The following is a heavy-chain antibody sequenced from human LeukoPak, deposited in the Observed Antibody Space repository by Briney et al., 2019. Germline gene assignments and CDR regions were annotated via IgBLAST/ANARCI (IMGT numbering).Heavy chain of an antibody. D-gene: IGHD3-10*01. CDR3: AKEGPQFGHYYMDV. J-gene: IGHJ6*03. CDR2: IKNDGSDT. Sequence: GGSLRLSCAASGFIFSSDWMHWLRQTPGKGLVWVSRIKNDGSDTWCADYVKGRFTISRDNAKNTLYLQMTSLRSEDTAIYYCAKEGPQFGHYYMDVWGRGTTVIVSS. CDR1: GFIFSSDW. V-gene: IGHV3-74*01.